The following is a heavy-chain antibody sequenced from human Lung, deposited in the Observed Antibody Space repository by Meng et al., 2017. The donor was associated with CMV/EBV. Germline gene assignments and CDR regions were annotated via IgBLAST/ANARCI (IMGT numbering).Heavy chain of an antibody. Sequence: SGPTLVXPTQSLTLTCTLSGLPHNTDKMRVSWLRQPPGKALEWLARIDWDGDTFYTDSLRTRLTISRDTSENQVVLTMTDVDPVDTATYYCARILPGDWFHPWXQVTXVTVAS. J-gene: IGHJ5*02. CDR2: IDWDGDT. CDR3: ARILPGDWFHP. CDR1: GLPHNTDKMR. D-gene: IGHD4-17*01. V-gene: IGHV2-70*04.